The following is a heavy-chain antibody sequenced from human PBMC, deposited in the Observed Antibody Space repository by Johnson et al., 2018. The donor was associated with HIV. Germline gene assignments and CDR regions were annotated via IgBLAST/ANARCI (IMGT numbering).Heavy chain of an antibody. CDR3: ARGSSGSFDL. J-gene: IGHJ3*01. V-gene: IGHV3-66*01. Sequence: MLLVESGGGLVQPGGSLRLSCAVSGYSVTGYNMNWVRQAPGKGLEWVAVIYTGRDSTSYTDSVKDRFPISRDLSQNAVYLQLSSLRAEDTALYYCARGSSGSFDLWGRGTMVTVSS. CDR2: IYTGRDST. CDR1: GYSVTGYN. D-gene: IGHD6-6*01.